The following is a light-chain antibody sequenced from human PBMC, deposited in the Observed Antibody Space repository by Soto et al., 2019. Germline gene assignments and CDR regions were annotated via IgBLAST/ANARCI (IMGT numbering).Light chain of an antibody. CDR2: GNS. J-gene: IGLJ2*01. CDR3: QSFDSSLSAL. CDR1: SSNIGAGYD. V-gene: IGLV1-40*01. Sequence: QAVVTQPPSVSGAPGQRVTISCTGSSSNIGAGYDVHWYQQLPGTAPKHLIYGNSNRPSGVPDRFSGSKSGTSASLAITGLQAEDEADYYCQSFDSSLSALFGGGTKVTVL.